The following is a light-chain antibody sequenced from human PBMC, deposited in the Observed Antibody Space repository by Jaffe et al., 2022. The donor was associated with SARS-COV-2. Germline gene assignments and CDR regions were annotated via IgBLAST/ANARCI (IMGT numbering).Light chain of an antibody. J-gene: IGLJ2*01. CDR1: SSDVGGYNY. V-gene: IGLV2-8*01. CDR3: SSYAGSNNPV. Sequence: QSALTQPPSASGSPGQSVTISCTGTSSDVGGYNYVSWYQQHPGKAPKLMIFEVSTRPSGVPDRFSGSKSGNTASLTVSGLQAEDEADYYCSSYAGSNNPVFGGGTKLTVL. CDR2: EVS.